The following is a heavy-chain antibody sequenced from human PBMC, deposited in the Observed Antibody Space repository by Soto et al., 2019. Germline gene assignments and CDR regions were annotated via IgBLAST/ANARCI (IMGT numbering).Heavy chain of an antibody. V-gene: IGHV3-48*04. Sequence: GGSLRLSCAASGFTFSIYNMNWVRQAPGKGLEWVSSISSSSGSTIYYADSVKGRFTISRDNAKNSLYLQMNSLRAEDTAVYYCARDHKGGYYYYGMDVWGQGTTVTVSS. CDR2: ISSSSGSTI. CDR1: GFTFSIYN. J-gene: IGHJ6*02. CDR3: ARDHKGGYYYYGMDV.